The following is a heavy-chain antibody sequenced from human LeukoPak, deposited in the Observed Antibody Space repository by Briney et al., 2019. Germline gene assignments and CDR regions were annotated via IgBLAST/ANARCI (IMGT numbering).Heavy chain of an antibody. CDR1: GVTFSSYA. D-gene: IGHD3-10*01. J-gene: IGHJ4*02. CDR3: ASAGRELLGFGVLLKRDYFDY. CDR2: ISGSGGGSGGNT. Sequence: GGSLRLSCAACGVTFSSYAMSGVRQAPGRGLEWVSVISGSGGGSGGNTYYADSVKGRFTLSSDNPKNSLYLRMNSLRAEDTAVYYCASAGRELLGFGVLLKRDYFDYWGQGTLVTVSS. V-gene: IGHV3-23*01.